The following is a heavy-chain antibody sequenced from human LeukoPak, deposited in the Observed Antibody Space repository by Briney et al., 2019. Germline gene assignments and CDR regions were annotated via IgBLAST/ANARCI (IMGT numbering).Heavy chain of an antibody. J-gene: IGHJ4*02. Sequence: SETLSLTCTVSGASFSSGDQYWNWIRQRPGKGLEWIGSIHPSGSLYNNPSLKSRVTISIDTSKNQFSLNLNSVTAADTAVYFCSRGLDSRKLGFWGQGTLVTVSS. CDR3: SRGLDSRKLGF. CDR2: IHPSGSL. D-gene: IGHD3-22*01. V-gene: IGHV4-31*03. CDR1: GASFSSGDQY.